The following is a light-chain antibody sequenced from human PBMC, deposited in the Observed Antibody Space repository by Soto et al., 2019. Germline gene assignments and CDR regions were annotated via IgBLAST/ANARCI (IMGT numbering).Light chain of an antibody. Sequence: QSALTQPASESGSPGQSITISCTGTSSDVGGYNYVSWYQQHPGKAPKLMIYDVSNRPSGVSNRFSGSKSGNTASLTISGLQAEDEADYYCSSYTSSSTLGVFGTGTKVT. J-gene: IGLJ1*01. CDR3: SSYTSSSTLGV. CDR2: DVS. V-gene: IGLV2-14*01. CDR1: SSDVGGYNY.